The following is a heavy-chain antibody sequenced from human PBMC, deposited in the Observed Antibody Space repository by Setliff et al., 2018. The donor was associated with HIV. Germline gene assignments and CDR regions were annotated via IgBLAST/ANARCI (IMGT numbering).Heavy chain of an antibody. CDR2: IQSSGII. CDR3: AKVDSYAGKNFDY. J-gene: IGHJ4*02. V-gene: IGHV3-53*01. CDR1: GFTFSSYD. Sequence: GGSLRLSCAASGFTFSSYDMHWVRQATGKGLEWVSLIQSSGIIYYADSVKGRFTISRDNSKNTLYLQMNSLSAEDTAVYYCAKVDSYAGKNFDYWGQGTLVTVSS. D-gene: IGHD5-18*01.